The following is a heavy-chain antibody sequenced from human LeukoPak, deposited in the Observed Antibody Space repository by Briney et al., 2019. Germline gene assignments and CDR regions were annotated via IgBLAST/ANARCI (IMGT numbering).Heavy chain of an antibody. V-gene: IGHV5-51*01. J-gene: IGHJ4*02. D-gene: IGHD1-14*01. CDR2: IYPGDSDI. CDR1: GYTFTSYW. CDR3: ARRGTRYFDY. Sequence: GESQKISCKGSGYTFTSYWIDWVRQMPGKGLEWMGIIYPGDSDIRYDPSFQGQVTISADKSTSTAYLQWSSLKASDTAMYYCARRGTRYFDYWGQGTLVTVSS.